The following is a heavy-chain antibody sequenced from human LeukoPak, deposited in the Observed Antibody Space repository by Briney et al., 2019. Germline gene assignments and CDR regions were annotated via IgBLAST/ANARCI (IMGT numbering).Heavy chain of an antibody. J-gene: IGHJ4*02. Sequence: GGSLGLSCAASGFTFSSYVLGWVRQAPGQGLEWVSTISSGGDSTSYADSVKGRFAISRDNSQSTLFLQLNSLRAEDTAVYYCAKGHGSGWYGYFDYWGQGTLVTVSS. V-gene: IGHV3-23*01. CDR3: AKGHGSGWYGYFDY. D-gene: IGHD6-19*01. CDR2: ISSGGDST. CDR1: GFTFSSYV.